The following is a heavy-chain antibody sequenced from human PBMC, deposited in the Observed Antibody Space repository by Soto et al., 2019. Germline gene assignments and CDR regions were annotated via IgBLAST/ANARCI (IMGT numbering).Heavy chain of an antibody. Sequence: SETLSLTCTVSGGSVSSGSYYWSWIRQPPGKGLEWIGYIYYSGSTNYNPSLKSRVTISVDTSKNQFSLKLSSVTAADTAVYYCARIDYSSTSCYAFDIWGQGTMVTVSS. J-gene: IGHJ3*02. D-gene: IGHD2-2*01. CDR3: ARIDYSSTSCYAFDI. CDR2: IYYSGST. V-gene: IGHV4-61*01. CDR1: GGSVSSGSYY.